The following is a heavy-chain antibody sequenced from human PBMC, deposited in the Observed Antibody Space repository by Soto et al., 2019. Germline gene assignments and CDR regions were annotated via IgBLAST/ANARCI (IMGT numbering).Heavy chain of an antibody. D-gene: IGHD4-17*01. V-gene: IGHV1-46*01. CDR3: VPTTVRGDYYGMDV. J-gene: IGHJ6*02. CDR2: INPSGGST. Sequence: ASVKVSCKASGYTFTSYYMHWVRQAPGQGLEWMGIINPSGGSTSYAQKFQGRVTMTRVTSTSTVYMELSSLRSEDTAVYYCVPTTVRGDYYGMDVWGQGTTVTVSS. CDR1: GYTFTSYY.